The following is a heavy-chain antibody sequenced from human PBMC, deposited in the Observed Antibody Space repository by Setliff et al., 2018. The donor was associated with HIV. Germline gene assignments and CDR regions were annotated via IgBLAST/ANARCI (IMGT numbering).Heavy chain of an antibody. V-gene: IGHV4-39*01. CDR1: GGSISSSSYY. J-gene: IGHJ4*02. CDR3: ASYDILTGPLGY. CDR2: IYYSGST. Sequence: SETLSLTCTVSGGSISSSSYYWGWIRQPPGKGLEWIGSIYYSGSTYYNPSLKSRVTISVDTSKNQFSLKLSSVTAADTAVYYCASYDILTGPLGYWGQGTLVTVSS. D-gene: IGHD3-9*01.